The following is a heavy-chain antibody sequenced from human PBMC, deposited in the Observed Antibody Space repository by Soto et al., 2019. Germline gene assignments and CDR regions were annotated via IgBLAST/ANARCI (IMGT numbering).Heavy chain of an antibody. CDR2: IIPIFGTA. V-gene: IGHV1-69*13. CDR3: ARDPNDSSGYYAYDY. J-gene: IGHJ4*02. Sequence: ASVKVSCKASGGTFSSYAISWVRQAPGQGLEWMGGIIPIFGTANYAQKFQGRVTITADESTSTAYMELSSLRSEDTAVYYCARDPNDSSGYYAYDYWGQGTLVTVSS. D-gene: IGHD3-22*01. CDR1: GGTFSSYA.